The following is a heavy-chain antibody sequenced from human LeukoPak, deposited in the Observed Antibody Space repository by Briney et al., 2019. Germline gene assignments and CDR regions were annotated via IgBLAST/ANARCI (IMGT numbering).Heavy chain of an antibody. CDR2: IIPFFSTP. J-gene: IGHJ4*02. D-gene: IGHD1-14*01. V-gene: IGHV1-69*05. CDR3: ATPINTTGLSFDC. CDR1: GGTFASYT. Sequence: SVKVSCKASGGTFASYTFAWVRQAPGQGLEWMGVIIPFFSTPNYAPQLQGRVTITTDESTTTAYMELSSLRSEDTAVYYCATPINTTGLSFDCWGQGTLVTVSS.